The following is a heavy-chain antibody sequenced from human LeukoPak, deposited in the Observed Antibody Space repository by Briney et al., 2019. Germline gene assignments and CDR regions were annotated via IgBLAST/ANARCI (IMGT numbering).Heavy chain of an antibody. CDR3: ARAHTSNYYDSSGSLKTDAFDI. CDR1: GGTFSSYA. V-gene: IGHV1-69*13. J-gene: IGHJ3*02. D-gene: IGHD3-22*01. CDR2: IIPIFGTA. Sequence: ASVKVSCKASGGTFSSYAISWVRQAPGQGLEWMGGIIPIFGTANYAQKFQGRVTITADESTGTAYMELSSLRSEDTAVYYCARAHTSNYYDSSGSLKTDAFDIWGQGTMVTVSS.